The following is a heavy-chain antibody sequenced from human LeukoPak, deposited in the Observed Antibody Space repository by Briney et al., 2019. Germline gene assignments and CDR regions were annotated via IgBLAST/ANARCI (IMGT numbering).Heavy chain of an antibody. V-gene: IGHV4-34*01. Sequence: SETLSLTCAVYGGSFSGYYWSWIRQPPGKGLEWIGEINHSGSTNYNPSHKSRVTISVDTSKNQFSLKRSSVTAADTAVYYCARGAGYCTNGVCRTFYMDVWGKGTTVTVSS. CDR3: ARGAGYCTNGVCRTFYMDV. CDR2: INHSGST. CDR1: GGSFSGYY. J-gene: IGHJ6*03. D-gene: IGHD2-8*01.